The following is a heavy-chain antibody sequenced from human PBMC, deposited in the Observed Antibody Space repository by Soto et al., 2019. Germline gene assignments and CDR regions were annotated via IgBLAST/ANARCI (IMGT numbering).Heavy chain of an antibody. CDR3: ARPGDSSGYIDY. J-gene: IGHJ4*02. V-gene: IGHV5-51*01. CDR2: IYPGDSDT. D-gene: IGHD3-22*01. CDR1: ENSFTSYW. Sequence: PXESLKISWKCSENSFTSYWIGWVLEMPGKGLEWMGIIYPGDSDTRYSPSFQGQVTISADKSISTAYLQWSSLKASDTAMYYCARPGDSSGYIDYWGRGILVTVSS.